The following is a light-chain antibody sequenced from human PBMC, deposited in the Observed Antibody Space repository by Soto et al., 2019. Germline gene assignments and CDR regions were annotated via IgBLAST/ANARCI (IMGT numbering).Light chain of an antibody. CDR3: QQYKSWPPYT. Sequence: EIVMTQSPATLSVSPGERVTLSCRASQSVNDRLAWFQQKAGQAPRLLIYSVSTRAIGIPGRFSGSGSGTEFTLTISSLQSEYFAVYYCQQYKSWPPYTFGQGTKLESK. CDR2: SVS. V-gene: IGKV3-15*01. J-gene: IGKJ2*01. CDR1: QSVNDR.